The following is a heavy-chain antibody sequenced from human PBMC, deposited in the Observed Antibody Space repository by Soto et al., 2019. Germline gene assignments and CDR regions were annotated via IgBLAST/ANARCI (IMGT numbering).Heavy chain of an antibody. V-gene: IGHV3-30-3*01. CDR1: GFTFISYA. CDR3: ARAEGYSAYDGRVFVVH. Sequence: GGSLRLSCAASGFTFISYAMHWVRQAPGKGLEWVAVISFEGSNTYYADSVKGRFTISRDNSKNALYLQMNSLRAEDTAVYYCARAEGYSAYDGRVFVVHWGQGTLVTVSS. CDR2: ISFEGSNT. J-gene: IGHJ4*02. D-gene: IGHD5-12*01.